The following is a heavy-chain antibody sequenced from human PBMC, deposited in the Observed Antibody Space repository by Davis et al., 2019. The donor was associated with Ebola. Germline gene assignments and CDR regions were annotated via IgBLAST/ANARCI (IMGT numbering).Heavy chain of an antibody. J-gene: IGHJ5*02. D-gene: IGHD5-12*01. CDR3: ARAGGVATIMGWFDP. Sequence: PSETLSLTCAVYGGSFSGYYWSWIRQPPGKGLEWIGEINHSGSTNYNPSLKSRVTISVDTSKNQFSLKLSSVTAADTAVYYCARAGGVATIMGWFDPWGQGTLVTVSS. CDR1: GGSFSGYY. V-gene: IGHV4-34*01. CDR2: INHSGST.